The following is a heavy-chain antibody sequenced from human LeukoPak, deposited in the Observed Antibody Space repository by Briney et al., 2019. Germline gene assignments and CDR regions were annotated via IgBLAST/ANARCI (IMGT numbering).Heavy chain of an antibody. Sequence: GSLILSCAASGFTFSHYWMHWLRQAPGKGLVWVSRIHSDGSSTTYADSVKGRFTISRDNAKNMVYLQMNSLRSEDTAVYYCARGGVGAFDYWGQGTLVTVSS. CDR3: ARGGVGAFDY. J-gene: IGHJ4*02. V-gene: IGHV3-74*03. D-gene: IGHD1-26*01. CDR1: GFTFSHYW. CDR2: IHSDGSST.